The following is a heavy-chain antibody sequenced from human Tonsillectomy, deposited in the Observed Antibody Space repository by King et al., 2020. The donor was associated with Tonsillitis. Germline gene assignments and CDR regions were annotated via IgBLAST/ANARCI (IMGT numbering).Heavy chain of an antibody. J-gene: IGHJ4*02. V-gene: IGHV4-30-2*01. CDR1: GGSITTDVYS. D-gene: IGHD2-2*01. CDR2: IYHNEMT. CDR3: AAGMPWFHPVAFDY. Sequence: LQLQESGSGLVRPPQPLSLTCAVSGGSITTDVYSWSWIRQPPGKGLEWTGYIYHNEMTHYNPSLTTRVTMSLDTSKNHFSLTLNSVTAADTAVYYCAAGMPWFHPVAFDYWGRGTLVTVSS.